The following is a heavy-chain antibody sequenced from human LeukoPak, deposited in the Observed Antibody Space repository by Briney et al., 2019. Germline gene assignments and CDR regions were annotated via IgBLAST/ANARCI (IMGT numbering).Heavy chain of an antibody. CDR3: ARVGYYSSGPFSYFDY. CDR2: ISYDGSNE. V-gene: IGHV3-30-3*01. J-gene: IGHJ4*02. Sequence: PGGSLRLSCAASGFTFSRYAMHWVRQAPGKGLEWVAVISYDGSNEYYADSVKGRFTISSDRSENTLYLQMNSLRVEDTAVYYCARVGYYSSGPFSYFDYWGQGTLVTVSS. D-gene: IGHD3-10*01. CDR1: GFTFSRYA.